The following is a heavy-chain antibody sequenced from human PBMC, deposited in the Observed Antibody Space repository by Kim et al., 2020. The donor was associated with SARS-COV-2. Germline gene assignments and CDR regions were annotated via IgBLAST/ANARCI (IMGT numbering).Heavy chain of an antibody. CDR2: MNPNSGNT. V-gene: IGHV1-8*01. CDR3: ARDIGVTKDYYYYGMDV. CDR1: GYTFTSYD. Sequence: ASVKVSCKASGYTFTSYDINWVRQATGQGLEWMGWMNPNSGNTGYAQKFQGRVTMTRNTSISTAYMELSSLRSEDTAVYYCARDIGVTKDYYYYGMDVWGQGTTVTVSS. D-gene: IGHD3-16*01. J-gene: IGHJ6*02.